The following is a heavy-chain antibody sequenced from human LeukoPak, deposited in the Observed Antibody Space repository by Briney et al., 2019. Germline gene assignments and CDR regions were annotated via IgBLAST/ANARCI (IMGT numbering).Heavy chain of an antibody. CDR1: GGSISSDSYY. Sequence: PSETLSLTCTVSGGSISSDSYYWSWIRQPAGKGLEWIVRIYTSGSTNYNPSLKSRVTMSVDTSKNQFSLKLSSVTAADTAVYYCARVDRVYGSGLYHDAFDIWGQGTMVTVSP. V-gene: IGHV4-61*02. CDR2: IYTSGST. D-gene: IGHD3-10*01. CDR3: ARVDRVYGSGLYHDAFDI. J-gene: IGHJ3*02.